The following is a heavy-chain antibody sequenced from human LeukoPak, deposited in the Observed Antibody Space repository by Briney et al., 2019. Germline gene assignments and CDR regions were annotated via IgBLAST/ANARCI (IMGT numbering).Heavy chain of an antibody. CDR2: ISPNSGGS. Sequence: ASVKVSCKSSGYTFTYYYIHWVRQAPGQGHEWMGWISPNSGGSNYAQKFQGRVTMTRDTSINTAYMELSRLRSDDAAVYFCARDSSRGYSYAFDYWGQGTLVSVSS. J-gene: IGHJ4*02. CDR1: GYTFTYYY. V-gene: IGHV1-2*02. CDR3: ARDSSRGYSYAFDY. D-gene: IGHD5-18*01.